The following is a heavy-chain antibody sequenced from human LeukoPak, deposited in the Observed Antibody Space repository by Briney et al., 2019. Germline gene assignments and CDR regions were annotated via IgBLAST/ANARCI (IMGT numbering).Heavy chain of an antibody. CDR1: GFTFSSYG. Sequence: PGRSXRLSCAASGFTFSSYGMHWVRQAPGKGLEGVAVISYDGSNKYYADSVKGRFTISRDNSKNTLYLQMNSLRAEDTAVYYCAKDPGYSSGWDYFDYWGQGTLVTVSS. CDR2: ISYDGSNK. CDR3: AKDPGYSSGWDYFDY. J-gene: IGHJ4*02. D-gene: IGHD6-19*01. V-gene: IGHV3-30*18.